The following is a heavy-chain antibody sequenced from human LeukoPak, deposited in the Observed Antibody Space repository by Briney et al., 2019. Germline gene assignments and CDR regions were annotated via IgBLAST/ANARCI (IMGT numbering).Heavy chain of an antibody. CDR1: GFTFSSYA. D-gene: IGHD6-19*01. CDR3: ARDRGRLQAGTFYY. V-gene: IGHV3-30-3*01. J-gene: IGHJ4*02. Sequence: PGRSLRLSCAASGFTFSSYAMHWVRQAPGKGLEWVAVISYDGSNKYYADSAKGRFTISRDNSKNTLYLQMNSLRAEETAVYYCARDRGRLQAGTFYYWGQGTLVTVSS. CDR2: ISYDGSNK.